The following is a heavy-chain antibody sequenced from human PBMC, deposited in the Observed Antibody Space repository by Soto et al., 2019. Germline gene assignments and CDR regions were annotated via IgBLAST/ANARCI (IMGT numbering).Heavy chain of an antibody. CDR3: ARDPHLSTWRNIDA. CDR2: NYHSGTT. J-gene: IGHJ5*02. CDR1: GVTISTYY. V-gene: IGHV4-59*01. Sequence: PSETLSLTCAVSGVTISTYYWSWIRQPPGKGLEWIGYNYHSGTTNYNPSLKSRVTISVDTSKNQFSLRLTSVTAADTAVYYCARDPHLSTWRNIDAWGQGTLVTVSS. D-gene: IGHD6-13*01.